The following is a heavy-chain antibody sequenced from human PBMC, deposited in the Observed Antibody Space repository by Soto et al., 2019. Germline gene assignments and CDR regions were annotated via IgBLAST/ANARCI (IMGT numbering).Heavy chain of an antibody. D-gene: IGHD2-2*01. J-gene: IGHJ4*02. CDR3: ARDYLSSKLSLSYFDF. CDR2: INPSGGSA. Sequence: ASVKVSCKASGYSFISHYIHWVRQAPRQGLEWMGFINPSGGSATLAQKFQGRVTMTRDTSTSTVYMELTILRSEDAAVYYCARDYLSSKLSLSYFDFWGQGTLVTVSS. V-gene: IGHV1-46*01. CDR1: GYSFISHY.